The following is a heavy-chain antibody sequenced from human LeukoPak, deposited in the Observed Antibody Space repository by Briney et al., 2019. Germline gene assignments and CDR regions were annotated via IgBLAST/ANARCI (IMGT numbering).Heavy chain of an antibody. J-gene: IGHJ4*02. CDR3: ARGRDKSTFDY. Sequence: GGSLRLSCAGSGFTFSSYWMSWVRQAPGKGLGWVVNIKQDGSEKYYVDSVKGRFTISRDNAKNSLYLQMNSLGAEDTAVYYCARGRDKSTFDYWGQGTLVTVSS. CDR2: IKQDGSEK. V-gene: IGHV3-7*01. CDR1: GFTFSSYW.